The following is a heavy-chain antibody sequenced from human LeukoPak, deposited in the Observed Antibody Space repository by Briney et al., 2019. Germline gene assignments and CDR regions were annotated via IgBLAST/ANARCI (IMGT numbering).Heavy chain of an antibody. Sequence: GASVKVSCKASGYTFTGYYMHWVRQAPGQGLEWMGWINPNSGGTNYAQKFQGRVTMTRDTSISTAYMELSSLRSEDTAVYYCARGYCSSTSCFYYFDYWGQGTLVTVSS. D-gene: IGHD2-2*01. CDR2: INPNSGGT. V-gene: IGHV1-2*02. CDR3: ARGYCSSTSCFYYFDY. CDR1: GYTFTGYY. J-gene: IGHJ4*02.